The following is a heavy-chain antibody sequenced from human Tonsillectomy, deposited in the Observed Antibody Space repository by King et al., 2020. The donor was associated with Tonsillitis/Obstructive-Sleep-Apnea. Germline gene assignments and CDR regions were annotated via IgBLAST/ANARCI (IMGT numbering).Heavy chain of an antibody. CDR2: INHRCST. D-gene: IGHD2-15*01. CDR1: GGSFSGYY. Sequence: VQLQQWGAGLLKPSETLSLTCAVYGGSFSGYYWSWIRQPPGKGLEWIGEINHRCSTNYNPSLKSRVTISVDTSKNQFSLRLSSVTAADTAVYYCARGGSDATPQEFDCWGQGTLVTVSS. J-gene: IGHJ4*02. CDR3: ARGGSDATPQEFDC. V-gene: IGHV4-34*01.